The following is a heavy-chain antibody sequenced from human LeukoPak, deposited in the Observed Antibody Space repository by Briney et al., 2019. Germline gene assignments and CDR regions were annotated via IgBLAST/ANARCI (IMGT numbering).Heavy chain of an antibody. CDR3: ARDLNTGPVTWGLGYYYYVDV. V-gene: IGHV3-21*01. CDR2: ISSSSSYI. D-gene: IGHD3-16*01. Sequence: PGGSLRLSCAASGFTFSSYSMNWVRQAPGKGLEWVSSISSSSSYIYYADSVKGRFTISRDNAKNSLYLQMNSLRAEDTAVYYCARDLNTGPVTWGLGYYYYVDVWGKGTTVTVSS. J-gene: IGHJ6*03. CDR1: GFTFSSYS.